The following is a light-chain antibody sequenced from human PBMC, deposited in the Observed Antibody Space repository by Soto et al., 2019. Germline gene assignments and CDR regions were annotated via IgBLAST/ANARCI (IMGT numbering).Light chain of an antibody. V-gene: IGKV1-5*03. CDR2: KAS. Sequence: DIQMTQSPSTLYASVGDRVTITCRASQSISSWLAWYQQKPGKAPKLLIYKASSLESGVPSRFSGSGSATEFNLTISSRQPDDCATYYCQEYNRYSPRAFGQGTKVEIK. J-gene: IGKJ1*01. CDR1: QSISSW. CDR3: QEYNRYSPRA.